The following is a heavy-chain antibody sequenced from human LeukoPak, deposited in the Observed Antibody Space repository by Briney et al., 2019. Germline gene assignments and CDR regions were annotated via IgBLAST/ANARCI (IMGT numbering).Heavy chain of an antibody. J-gene: IGHJ5*02. V-gene: IGHV4-4*09. Sequence: SETLSLTCTVSGGSISSYYWSWIRQPPGKGPEWIGYIYTSGSTNYNPSLKSRVTISVDTSKNQFSLKLSSVTAADTAVYYCARGADGLTPGSGGDNWFDPWGQGTLVTVSS. CDR1: GGSISSYY. CDR3: ARGADGLTPGSGGDNWFDP. CDR2: IYTSGST. D-gene: IGHD3-10*01.